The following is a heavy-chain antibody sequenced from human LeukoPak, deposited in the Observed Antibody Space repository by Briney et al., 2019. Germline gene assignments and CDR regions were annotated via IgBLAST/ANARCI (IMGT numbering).Heavy chain of an antibody. CDR3: ATGNTRTSAITVYYYYMDV. CDR2: FDPEDGET. D-gene: IGHD1-7*01. Sequence: ASVKVSFKVSGYTLTELSMHWVRPAPGKGLEWMGGFDPEDGETIYAQKFQGRVTMTEDTSTDTAYMELSSLRSEDPAVYYCATGNTRTSAITVYYYYMDVWGKGTTVTVSS. V-gene: IGHV1-24*01. J-gene: IGHJ6*03. CDR1: GYTLTELS.